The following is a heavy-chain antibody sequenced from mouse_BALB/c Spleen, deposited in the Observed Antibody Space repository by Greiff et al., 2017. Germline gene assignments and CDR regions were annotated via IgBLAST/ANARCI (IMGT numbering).Heavy chain of an antibody. CDR2: ISSGGSYT. J-gene: IGHJ4*01. V-gene: IGHV5-9-4*01. CDR3: ARAGGGYYLYYAMDY. D-gene: IGHD2-3*01. CDR1: GFTFSSYA. Sequence: EVKLLESGGGLVKPGGSLKLSCAASGFTFSSYAMSWVRQSPEKRLEWVAEISSGGSYTYYPDTVTGRFTISRDNAKNTLYLEMSSLRSEDTAMYYCARAGGGYYLYYAMDYWGQGTSVTVSS.